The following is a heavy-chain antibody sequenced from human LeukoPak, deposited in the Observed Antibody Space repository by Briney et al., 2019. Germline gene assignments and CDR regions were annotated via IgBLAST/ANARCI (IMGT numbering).Heavy chain of an antibody. J-gene: IGHJ4*02. CDR1: GYTFISYY. Sequence: GASVKVSCKASGYTFISYYMHWVRQAPGQGLEWMGIINPSGGSTSYAQKFQGRVTMTRDTSTSTVYMELSSLRSEDTAVYYCATEIAVAGGIDYWGQGTLVTVSS. D-gene: IGHD6-19*01. CDR3: ATEIAVAGGIDY. CDR2: INPSGGST. V-gene: IGHV1-46*01.